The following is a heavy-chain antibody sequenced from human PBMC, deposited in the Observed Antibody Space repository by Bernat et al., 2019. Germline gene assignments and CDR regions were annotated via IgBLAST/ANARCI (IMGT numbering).Heavy chain of an antibody. J-gene: IGHJ5*02. Sequence: EMQLVESGGGLVKPGGSLRLSCTASGFTFSDFSMNWVRQSPGKGLEWLSYISRISSHIYYADSGKGRLTISRENAKSTVDLQMNSLRADDTAVYYCAGDPADSLTRNWFDPWGQGTLVTVSS. D-gene: IGHD4-4*01. CDR3: AGDPADSLTRNWFDP. V-gene: IGHV3-21*05. CDR1: GFTFSDFS. CDR2: ISRISSHI.